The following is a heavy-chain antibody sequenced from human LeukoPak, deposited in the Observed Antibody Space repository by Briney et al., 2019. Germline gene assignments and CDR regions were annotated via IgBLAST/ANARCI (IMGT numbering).Heavy chain of an antibody. CDR1: GFTFSSYA. CDR3: AERGGRLN. CDR2: ISYDGSNK. D-gene: IGHD3-16*01. Sequence: EGSLRLSCAASGFTFSSYAMHWVRQAPGKGLEWVAVISYDGSNKYYADSVKGRFTVSRDNAKNSLYLQMNTLRAEDTAVYYCAERGGRLNWGQGTLVTVSS. V-gene: IGHV3-30-3*01. J-gene: IGHJ4*02.